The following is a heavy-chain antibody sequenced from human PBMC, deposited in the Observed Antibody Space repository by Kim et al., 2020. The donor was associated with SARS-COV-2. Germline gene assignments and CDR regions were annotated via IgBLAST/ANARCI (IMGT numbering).Heavy chain of an antibody. CDR2: IYHSGST. D-gene: IGHD3-3*01. J-gene: IGHJ6*02. CDR1: GGSISSSNW. Sequence: SETLSLTCAVSGGSISSSNWWSWVRQPPGKGLEWIGEIYHSGSTNYTPSLKSRVTISVDKSKNQFSLKLSSVTAADTAAYYCARASGGRFLEWYHYYYGMDVWGQGTTVTVSS. V-gene: IGHV4-4*02. CDR3: ARASGGRFLEWYHYYYGMDV.